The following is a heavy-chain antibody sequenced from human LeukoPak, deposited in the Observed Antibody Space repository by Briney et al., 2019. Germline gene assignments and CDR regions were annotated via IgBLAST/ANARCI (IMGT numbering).Heavy chain of an antibody. D-gene: IGHD4-17*01. J-gene: IGHJ3*02. Sequence: GSVKVSCKASGYTFTSYGISWVRQAPGQGLEWMGWISAYNGNTNYAQKLQGRVTMTTDTSTNTVYMELRTLRSDDTAVYYCARERTPYGDYAFDMWGQGTMVTVSS. CDR3: ARERTPYGDYAFDM. CDR1: GYTFTSYG. CDR2: ISAYNGNT. V-gene: IGHV1-18*01.